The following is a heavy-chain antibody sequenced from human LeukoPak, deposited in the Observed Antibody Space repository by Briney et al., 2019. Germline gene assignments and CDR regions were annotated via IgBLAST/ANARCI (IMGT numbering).Heavy chain of an antibody. CDR1: GYGFTSYW. D-gene: IGHD3-3*01. Sequence: GESLKISCKGSGYGFTSYWIGWVRQMPGKGLEWMGIIYPGDSDTRYSPSFQGQVTISADKSISTAYLQWSSLKASDTAMYYCARVRDYDFWSGDIDYWGQGTLVTVSS. CDR3: ARVRDYDFWSGDIDY. CDR2: IYPGDSDT. J-gene: IGHJ4*02. V-gene: IGHV5-51*01.